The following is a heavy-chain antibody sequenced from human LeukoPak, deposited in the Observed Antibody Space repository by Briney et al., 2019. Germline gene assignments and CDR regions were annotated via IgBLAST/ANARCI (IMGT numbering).Heavy chain of an antibody. Sequence: GASVKVSCKASGYTFTAYYIHWVRQAPGQGLERMGWMNPNSGNTGYAQKFQGRVTMTRNTSISTAYMELSSLRSEDTAVYYCARAYSSSWFYWFDPWGQGTLVTVSS. CDR3: ARAYSSSWFYWFDP. J-gene: IGHJ5*02. CDR2: MNPNSGNT. V-gene: IGHV1-8*02. D-gene: IGHD6-13*01. CDR1: GYTFTAYY.